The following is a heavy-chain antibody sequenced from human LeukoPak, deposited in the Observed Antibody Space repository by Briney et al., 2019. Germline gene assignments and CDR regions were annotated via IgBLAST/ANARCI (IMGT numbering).Heavy chain of an antibody. CDR3: ARPRGLWFGESYFDY. CDR2: IYHSGST. CDR1: GGSISSGGYY. Sequence: PSQTLSLTCTVSGGSISSGGYYWSWIRQPPGKGLEWIGYIYHSGSTYYNPSLKSRVTISVDRSKNQFSLKLSSVTAADTAVYYCARPRGLWFGESYFDYWGQGTLVTVSS. D-gene: IGHD3-10*01. V-gene: IGHV4-30-2*01. J-gene: IGHJ4*02.